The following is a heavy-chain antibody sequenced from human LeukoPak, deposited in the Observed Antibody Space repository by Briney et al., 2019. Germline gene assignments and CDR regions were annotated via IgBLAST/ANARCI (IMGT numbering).Heavy chain of an antibody. D-gene: IGHD2-2*01. Sequence: GGSLRLSCAASGFTFDDYAMHWVRHAPGQGLEWVSLISGDGGSTYYADPVKGRFTISRDNSKNSLYLQMNSLKIEDTALYYCTSGYAGNSDYYYYMDVWGKGTTVAVSS. CDR3: TSGYAGNSDYYYYMDV. J-gene: IGHJ6*03. V-gene: IGHV3-43*02. CDR1: GFTFDDYA. CDR2: ISGDGGST.